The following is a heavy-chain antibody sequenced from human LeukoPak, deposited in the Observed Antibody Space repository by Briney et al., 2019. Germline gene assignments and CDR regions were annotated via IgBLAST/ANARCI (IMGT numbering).Heavy chain of an antibody. Sequence: PGGSLRLSCAASGFTFSSYGMHWVRQAPGKGLEGVAVIWYDGSNKYYADSVKGRFTISRDNSKNTLYLQMNSLRAEDTAVYYCARDAVIAAADAFDIWGQGTMVTVSS. J-gene: IGHJ3*02. CDR3: ARDAVIAAADAFDI. CDR2: IWYDGSNK. D-gene: IGHD6-13*01. V-gene: IGHV3-33*01. CDR1: GFTFSSYG.